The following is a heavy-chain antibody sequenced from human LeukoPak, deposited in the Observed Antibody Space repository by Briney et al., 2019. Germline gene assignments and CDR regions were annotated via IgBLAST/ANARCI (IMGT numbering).Heavy chain of an antibody. CDR1: GFTFSSFW. J-gene: IGHJ4*02. CDR2: INSDGSST. CDR3: ARVRGALQQLLY. V-gene: IGHV3-74*01. D-gene: IGHD6-13*01. Sequence: GGSLRLSCVASGFTFSSFWMHWVRQAPGKGLVWVSRINSDGSSTSYADSVKGRFTISRDNAKNTLYLQMNSLRAEDTAVYYCARVRGALQQLLYWGQGTLVTVSS.